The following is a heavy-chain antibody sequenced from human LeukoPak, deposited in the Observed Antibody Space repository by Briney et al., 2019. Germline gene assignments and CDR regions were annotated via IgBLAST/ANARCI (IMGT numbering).Heavy chain of an antibody. CDR3: AKDQTYYYDSSGYSTDAFDI. J-gene: IGHJ3*02. V-gene: IGHV3-23*01. CDR1: GFTFSSCW. D-gene: IGHD3-22*01. Sequence: GGSLRLSCAASGFTFSSCWMSWVRQAPGKGLEWVSAISGSGGSTYYADSVKGRFTISRDNSKNTLYLQMNSLRAEDTAVYYCAKDQTYYYDSSGYSTDAFDIWGQGTMVTVSS. CDR2: ISGSGGST.